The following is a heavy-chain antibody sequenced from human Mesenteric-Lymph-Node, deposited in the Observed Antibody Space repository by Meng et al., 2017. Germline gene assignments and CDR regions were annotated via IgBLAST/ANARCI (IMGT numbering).Heavy chain of an antibody. CDR2: IDHSGST. J-gene: IGHJ4*02. V-gene: IGHV4-4*02. CDR3: ARLGELSFKD. D-gene: IGHD3-16*02. CDR1: GGSTSSKKW. Sequence: SETLSLTCAVPGGSTSSKKWWTWARQPPGEGLEWIGQIDHSGSTNYNPSLKSRVTMLLDKSNNQLFLNLRSVTAADTAVYYCARLGELSFKDWAQGTLVTVSS.